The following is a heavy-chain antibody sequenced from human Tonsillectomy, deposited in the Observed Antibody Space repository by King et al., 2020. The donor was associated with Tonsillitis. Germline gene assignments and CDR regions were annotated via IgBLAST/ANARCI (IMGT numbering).Heavy chain of an antibody. D-gene: IGHD1-26*01. Sequence: VQLVESGGGLVQPGGSLRLSCAASGFLFSSYSMNWIRQAPGKGLEWVSYISSSSSSIYYADSVKGRFSISRDNAKNSVFLQMNSLRAEDTAVYYCVRGVGVDACDIWGQGTMVTVST. J-gene: IGHJ3*02. CDR1: GFLFSSYS. CDR2: ISSSSSSI. CDR3: VRGVGVDACDI. V-gene: IGHV3-48*04.